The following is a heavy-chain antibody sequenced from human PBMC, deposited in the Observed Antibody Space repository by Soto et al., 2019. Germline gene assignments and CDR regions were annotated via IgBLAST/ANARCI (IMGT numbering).Heavy chain of an antibody. V-gene: IGHV5-51*01. J-gene: IGHJ6*02. CDR3: TRISAAGKNYYGMDV. D-gene: IGHD6-13*01. CDR1: GYSFTSYW. Sequence: LKISCKGSGYSFTSYWIGWVRQMPGKGLEWMGIIYPGDSDTRYSPSFQGQVTISADKSISTAYLQWSSLKASDTAMYYCTRISAAGKNYYGMDVWGQGTTVTVSS. CDR2: IYPGDSDT.